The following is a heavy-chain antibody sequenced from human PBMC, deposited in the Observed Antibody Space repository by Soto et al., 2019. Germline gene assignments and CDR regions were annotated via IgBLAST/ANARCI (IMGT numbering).Heavy chain of an antibody. CDR3: ARPSQRGEYYDILTGSGAFDI. Sequence: QVQLQQWGAGLLKPSETLSLTCAVYGGSFSGYYWSWIRQPPGKGLEWIGEINHSGSTNYNPSLKCRVTISVDTSKNQFSLKLSSVTAADTAVYYCARPSQRGEYYDILTGSGAFDIWGQGTMVTVSS. V-gene: IGHV4-34*01. CDR2: INHSGST. J-gene: IGHJ3*02. CDR1: GGSFSGYY. D-gene: IGHD3-9*01.